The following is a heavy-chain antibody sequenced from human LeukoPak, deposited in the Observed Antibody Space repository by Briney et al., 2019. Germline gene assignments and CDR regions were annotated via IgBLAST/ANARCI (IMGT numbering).Heavy chain of an antibody. D-gene: IGHD5-18*01. CDR3: ARGIGGYSYGFDH. V-gene: IGHV5-51*01. CDR2: IWPGDSDI. Sequence: GESLKISCQGSGYRFNYYWIGWVRQMPGKGLEWMGIIWPGDSDIRYSPSFQGQVTISADKSISTAYLQWSSLKASDTAMYYCARGIGGYSYGFDHWGQGTLVTVSS. CDR1: GYRFNYYW. J-gene: IGHJ4*02.